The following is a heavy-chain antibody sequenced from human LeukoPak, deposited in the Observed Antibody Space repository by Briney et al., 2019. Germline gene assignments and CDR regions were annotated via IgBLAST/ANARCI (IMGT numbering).Heavy chain of an antibody. CDR2: IYYSGST. V-gene: IGHV4-39*01. J-gene: IGHJ5*02. CDR1: GGSISSSSYY. Sequence: SETLSLTCTVSGGSISSSSYYWGWIRQPPGKGLEWIGSIYYSGSTYYNPSLKSRVTISVDTSNNQFSLKLSSVTAADTAVYYCASSYYDFWSGYYTGFGWFDPWGQGTLVTVSA. CDR3: ASSYYDFWSGYYTGFGWFDP. D-gene: IGHD3-3*01.